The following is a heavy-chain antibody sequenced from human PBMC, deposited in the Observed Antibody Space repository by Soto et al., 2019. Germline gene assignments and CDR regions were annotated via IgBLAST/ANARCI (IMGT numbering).Heavy chain of an antibody. CDR2: IYDSGST. Sequence: QVQLQESGPGLMKPSQTLSLTCTVSGGSISSGDYYWSWIRQPPGKGLEWIGYIYDSGSTYYNPSLKSRVTISVDTSKNQFYLTLSSVTAADTAVYYCASRKSSPYFDYWGQGTLVTVSS. J-gene: IGHJ4*02. CDR1: GGSISSGDYY. CDR3: ASRKSSPYFDY. D-gene: IGHD3-10*01. V-gene: IGHV4-30-4*01.